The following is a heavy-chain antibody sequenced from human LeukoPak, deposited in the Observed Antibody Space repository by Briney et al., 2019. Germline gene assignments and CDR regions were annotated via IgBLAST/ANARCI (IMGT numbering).Heavy chain of an antibody. D-gene: IGHD2-2*02. Sequence: GGSLRLSCAASGFTFSSYAMSWVRQAPGKGLEWVSAISGSGGSTYYADSVKGRFTISRDNSKNTLYLQMNSLRAEDTAVYYCAKEVVPAAIKGYSDAFDIWGQGTMVTVSS. CDR2: ISGSGGST. V-gene: IGHV3-23*01. CDR1: GFTFSSYA. J-gene: IGHJ3*02. CDR3: AKEVVPAAIKGYSDAFDI.